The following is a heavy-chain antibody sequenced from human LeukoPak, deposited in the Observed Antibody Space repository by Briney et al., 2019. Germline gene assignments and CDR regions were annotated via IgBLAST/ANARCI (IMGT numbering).Heavy chain of an antibody. V-gene: IGHV3-66*01. CDR3: ARDMGGDWYYFDY. J-gene: IGHJ4*02. CDR2: IYSGGNT. D-gene: IGHD2-21*02. Sequence: PGGSLRLSCAASGFSVSSNHMSWVRQAPGKGLEWVSVIYSGGNTHYADSVKGRFTISRDNSKNTLYLQMNSLRAEDTAVYYCARDMGGDWYYFDYWGQGTLVTVSS. CDR1: GFSVSSNH.